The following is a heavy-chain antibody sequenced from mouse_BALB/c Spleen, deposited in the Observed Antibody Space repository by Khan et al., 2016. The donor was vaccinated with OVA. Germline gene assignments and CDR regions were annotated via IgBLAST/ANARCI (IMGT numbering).Heavy chain of an antibody. CDR1: GFSLTNYG. CDR2: IWSDGST. D-gene: IGHD2-10*01. V-gene: IGHV2-6-1*01. Sequence: QVQLKESGPGLVAPSQSLSITCTISGFSLTNYGVHWIRQPPGKGLEWLVVIWSDGSTTYNSALKSRLTITKDNSKSQVFLQMNSLQTDDTAIYFWARQPYYQYNIMDYWGQGTSVTVSS. J-gene: IGHJ4*01. CDR3: ARQPYYQYNIMDY.